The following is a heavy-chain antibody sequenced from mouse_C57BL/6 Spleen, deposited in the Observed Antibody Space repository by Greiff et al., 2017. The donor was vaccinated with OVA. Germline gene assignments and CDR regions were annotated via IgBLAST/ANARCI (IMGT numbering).Heavy chain of an antibody. J-gene: IGHJ2*01. CDR1: GFTFSSYG. CDR3: ARPITTVVGFDY. CDR2: ISSGGSYT. V-gene: IGHV5-6*01. D-gene: IGHD1-1*01. Sequence: VQLQQSGGDLVKPGGSLKLSCAASGFTFSSYGMSWVRQTPDKRLEWVATISSGGSYTYYPDSVKGRFTISRDNAKNTLYLQMSSLKSEDTAMYYCARPITTVVGFDYWGQGTTLTVSS.